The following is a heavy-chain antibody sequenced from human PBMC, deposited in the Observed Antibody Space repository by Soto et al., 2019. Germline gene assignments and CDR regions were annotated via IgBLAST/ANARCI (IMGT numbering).Heavy chain of an antibody. J-gene: IGHJ4*02. CDR1: GGSISSDY. CDR2: IYNSVST. CDR3: AIYSSIGAYDGY. V-gene: IGHV4-59*08. Sequence: QVQLQESGPGLVKPSETLSLTCTVSGGSISSDYWSWIRQPPGKGLEWIGYIYNSVSTNDNPSLKSRVTISVDTSKNQFSLKLSSVTAADTAVYYCAIYSSIGAYDGYWGQGTLVTVSS. D-gene: IGHD3-16*01.